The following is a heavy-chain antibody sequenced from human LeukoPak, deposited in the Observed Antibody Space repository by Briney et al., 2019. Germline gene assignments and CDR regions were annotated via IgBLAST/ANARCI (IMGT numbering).Heavy chain of an antibody. D-gene: IGHD2-2*01. CDR1: GGSISSGGYY. J-gene: IGHJ6*03. CDR2: IYQSGST. Sequence: SQTLSLTCTVSGGSISSGGYYWSWIRQPPGKGLEWIGYIYQSGSTYYNPSLKSRVTISVDTSKNQFSLKLSSVTAADTAVYYCARVAIPAATYYYYYCMDVWGKGTTVTVSS. V-gene: IGHV4-30-2*01. CDR3: ARVAIPAATYYYYYCMDV.